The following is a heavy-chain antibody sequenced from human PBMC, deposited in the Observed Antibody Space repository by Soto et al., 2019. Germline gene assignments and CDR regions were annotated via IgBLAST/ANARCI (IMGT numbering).Heavy chain of an antibody. CDR1: GFTLSGHG. CDR3: AREKNSGYYRTVHY. Sequence: QVQLVASGGGVVQPGRSLSLSCAASGFTLSGHGLHWVRQAPGKGLEWVAVVTHDGTERHYPDSVKGRFTITRDISKNTFYLQMNSLRVEDTAMYYCAREKNSGYYRTVHYWGQGTLVTVSS. D-gene: IGHD3-10*01. CDR2: VTHDGTER. V-gene: IGHV3-30*03. J-gene: IGHJ4*02.